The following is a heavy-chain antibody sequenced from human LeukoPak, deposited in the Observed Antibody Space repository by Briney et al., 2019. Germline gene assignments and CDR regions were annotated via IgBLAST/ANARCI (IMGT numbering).Heavy chain of an antibody. Sequence: EASLKVSCTASGYTFTGYYMHWVRQAPGQGLEWMGWIIPNSGGTNYAQKFQGRVTMTRDTSISTAYMELSRLRSDDTAVYYCARRVGITSAGEYFYYMDVWGTGTTVTISS. CDR1: GYTFTGYY. J-gene: IGHJ6*03. V-gene: IGHV1-2*02. CDR3: ARRVGITSAGEYFYYMDV. D-gene: IGHD6-13*01. CDR2: IIPNSGGT.